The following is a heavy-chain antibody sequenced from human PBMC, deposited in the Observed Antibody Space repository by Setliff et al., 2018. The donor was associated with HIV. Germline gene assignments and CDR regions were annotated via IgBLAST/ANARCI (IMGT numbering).Heavy chain of an antibody. J-gene: IGHJ3*01. CDR3: AKAFGLDAFDL. CDR2: LSDNSDNT. CDR1: GFTFIHYA. V-gene: IGHV3-23*01. D-gene: IGHD3-16*01. Sequence: GGSLRPSCTASGFTFIHYAINWVRQAPGKGLEWVSGLSDNSDNTYYADSVKGRFTFSRDHSNNALYLQMNSLRAEDTAIYYCAKAFGLDAFDLWGPGTMVTVSS.